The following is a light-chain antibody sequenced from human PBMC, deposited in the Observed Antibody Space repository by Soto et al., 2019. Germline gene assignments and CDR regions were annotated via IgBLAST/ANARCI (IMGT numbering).Light chain of an antibody. J-gene: IGKJ1*01. CDR2: GVS. Sequence: EIVLTQSPGTLSLSPGERATLSCRASQSVSSSYLSWYQQKPGQTPRLLIYGVSRRATGIPDRFSGSGSGTDFTLTISRLEPEDFAVYYCQQYGSSPQTFGQGTKVDIK. CDR1: QSVSSSY. CDR3: QQYGSSPQT. V-gene: IGKV3-20*01.